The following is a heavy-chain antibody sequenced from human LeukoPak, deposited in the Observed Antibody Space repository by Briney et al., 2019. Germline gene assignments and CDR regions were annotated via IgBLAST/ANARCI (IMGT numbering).Heavy chain of an antibody. CDR1: GFTFSSYA. CDR2: ISYDGSNK. CDR3: ARDLLGVSYGMDV. D-gene: IGHD2-15*01. J-gene: IGHJ6*02. V-gene: IGHV3-30*04. Sequence: GGSLRLSCAASGFTFSSYAMHWVRQAPVKGLEWVAVISYDGSNKYYADSVKGRFTISRDNSKNTLYLQMNSLRAEDTAVYYCARDLLGVSYGMDVWGQGTTVTVSS.